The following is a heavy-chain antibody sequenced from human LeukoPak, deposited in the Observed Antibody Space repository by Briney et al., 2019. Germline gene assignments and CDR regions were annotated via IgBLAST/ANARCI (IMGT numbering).Heavy chain of an antibody. J-gene: IGHJ4*02. CDR3: AREDATSSGWYRNEYFDY. Sequence: ASVKVSCKASGYTFTGYYMHWVRQASGQGLEWMGWINPNSGGTNYAQKFQGRVTMTRDTSISTAYMELSRLRSDDTAVYYCAREDATSSGWYRNEYFDYWGQGTLITVSS. D-gene: IGHD6-19*01. CDR2: INPNSGGT. V-gene: IGHV1-2*02. CDR1: GYTFTGYY.